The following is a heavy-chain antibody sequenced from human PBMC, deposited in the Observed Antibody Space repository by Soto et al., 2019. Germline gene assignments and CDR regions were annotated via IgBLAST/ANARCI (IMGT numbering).Heavy chain of an antibody. CDR2: ISTSGSTK. J-gene: IGHJ4*02. V-gene: IGHV3-48*02. CDR3: ARDRFGSSAMVTYGLDY. CDR1: AFTFSSYS. Sequence: EVQLVESGGGLVQPGGSLRLSCAASAFTFSSYSMNWVRQAPGKGLEWVSYISTSGSTKKYADSVKGRVTISRDNAENSMFLQMNSLRNENMAVYYCARDRFGSSAMVTYGLDYWGQGTLVTVSS. D-gene: IGHD5-18*01.